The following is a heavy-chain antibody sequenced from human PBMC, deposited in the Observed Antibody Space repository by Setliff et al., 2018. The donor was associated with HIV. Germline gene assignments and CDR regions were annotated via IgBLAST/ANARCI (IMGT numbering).Heavy chain of an antibody. CDR2: MSYDGNNK. CDR3: ATDPDGGNSDG. V-gene: IGHV3-30*01. D-gene: IGHD2-21*02. Sequence: PGGSLRLSCAASGFIFSSYAMHWVRQAPGKGLEWVAVMSYDGNNKYYADSVKGRFTISRDNSKNTLFLQMNSLRSEDTAVYYCATDPDGGNSDGWGQGTLVTVSS. CDR1: GFIFSSYA. J-gene: IGHJ4*02.